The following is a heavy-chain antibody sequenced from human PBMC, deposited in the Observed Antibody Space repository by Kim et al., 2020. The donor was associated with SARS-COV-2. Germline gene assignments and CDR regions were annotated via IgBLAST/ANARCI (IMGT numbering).Heavy chain of an antibody. CDR1: GGSLSGYY. V-gene: IGHV4-59*13. D-gene: IGHD4-4*01. CDR2: IFYSGST. Sequence: SETLSLTCTVSGGSLSGYYWSWIRQPPGKGLEWIGYIFYSGSTNYNPSLKSRVTMSLDTSKNQFSLNLTSVTAADTAVYYCARDRGADYSNEFDYWGQGTLVTVSS. J-gene: IGHJ4*02. CDR3: ARDRGADYSNEFDY.